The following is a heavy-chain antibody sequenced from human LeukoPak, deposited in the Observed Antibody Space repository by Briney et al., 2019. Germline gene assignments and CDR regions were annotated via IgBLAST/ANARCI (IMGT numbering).Heavy chain of an antibody. CDR1: GYTFTSYD. Sequence: ASVKVSCKASGYTFTSYDINWVRQAPGQGLEWMGWMNPNSGNTGYAQKFQGRVTMTRNTSISTAYMELSSLRSEDTAVYYCAGSTSYYYYMDVWGKGTTVTVSS. CDR2: MNPNSGNT. V-gene: IGHV1-8*01. J-gene: IGHJ6*03. D-gene: IGHD2-2*01. CDR3: AGSTSYYYYMDV.